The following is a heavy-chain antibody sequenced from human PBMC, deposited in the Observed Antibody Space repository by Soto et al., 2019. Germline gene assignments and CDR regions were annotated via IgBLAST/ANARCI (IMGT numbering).Heavy chain of an antibody. CDR1: GDTRTDFS. CDR2: LSVGNGDT. J-gene: IGHJ6*02. D-gene: IGHD2-15*01. Sequence: ASVKVSCMASGDTRTDFSMHWVRQAPGQRPEWMGWLSVGNGDTKYSQKFQGRVTITRDTSARTAYMALSNLRSEGTAVYYCATSEGDCSCDSCYCYFFFYGSDVRGQGTTVTVSS. CDR3: ATSEGDCSCDSCYCYFFFYGSDV. V-gene: IGHV1-3*01.